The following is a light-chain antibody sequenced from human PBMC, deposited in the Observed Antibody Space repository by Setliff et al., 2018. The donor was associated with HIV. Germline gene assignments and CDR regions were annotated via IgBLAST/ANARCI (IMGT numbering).Light chain of an antibody. Sequence: QSVLTQPASVSGSPGQSITISCTGTSSDVGGYNYVSWYQQHPGKAPKLMICDVSNRPSGVSNRFSGSKSGNTASLTISGLQAEDEADYYCSSYTSSSPDVFGTGTKGTVL. CDR3: SSYTSSSPDV. CDR1: SSDVGGYNY. CDR2: DVS. V-gene: IGLV2-14*03. J-gene: IGLJ1*01.